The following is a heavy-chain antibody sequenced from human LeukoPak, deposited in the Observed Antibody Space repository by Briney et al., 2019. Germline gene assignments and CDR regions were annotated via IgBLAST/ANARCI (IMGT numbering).Heavy chain of an antibody. J-gene: IGHJ4*02. CDR2: IHYSGST. CDR3: ATTYDFWSGYAGFGSYFDY. CDR1: GGSISSGGYY. V-gene: IGHV4-61*08. Sequence: SQTLSLTCTVSGGSISSGGYYWTWIRQPPGKGLEWIGYIHYSGSTNYKASLKSRVTISVDTSKNQFSLKLSSVTAADTAVYYCATTYDFWSGYAGFGSYFDYWGQGTLVTVSS. D-gene: IGHD3-3*01.